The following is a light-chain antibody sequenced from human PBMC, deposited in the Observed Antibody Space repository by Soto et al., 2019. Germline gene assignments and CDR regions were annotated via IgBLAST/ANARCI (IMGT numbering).Light chain of an antibody. CDR2: DDS. V-gene: IGLV2-23*01. CDR1: SSDVGTYKP. Sequence: QSVLTQPASVSGSPGQSITISCTGTSSDVGTYKPVSWYQQHPGKAPKVIIYDDSKRPSGVSNRFSGSKSGNTASLTISGLPAEDEDDYYCCSFAGSSTWFGGGTK. J-gene: IGLJ3*02. CDR3: CSFAGSSTW.